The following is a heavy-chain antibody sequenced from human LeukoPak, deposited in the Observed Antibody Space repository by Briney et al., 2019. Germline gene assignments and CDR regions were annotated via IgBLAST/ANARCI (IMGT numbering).Heavy chain of an antibody. J-gene: IGHJ4*02. Sequence: SETLSLTCTVSGGSLRSSNYYWSWIRQPPGKGLEWIGYIYYSGSTNYNPSLKSRVTISVDTSKNQFSLKLSSVTAADTAVYYCARQGATGFDYWGQGTLVTVSS. D-gene: IGHD4/OR15-4a*01. CDR1: GGSLRSSNYY. CDR2: IYYSGST. CDR3: ARQGATGFDY. V-gene: IGHV4-61*01.